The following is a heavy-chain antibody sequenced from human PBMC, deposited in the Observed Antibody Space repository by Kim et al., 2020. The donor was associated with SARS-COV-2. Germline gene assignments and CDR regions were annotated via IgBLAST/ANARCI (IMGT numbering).Heavy chain of an antibody. CDR1: GFTFSSYA. CDR2: ISCDGSNK. D-gene: IGHD4-17*01. J-gene: IGHJ4*02. V-gene: IGHV3-30*04. Sequence: GGSLRLSCAASGFTFSSYAMHWVRQAPGKGLEWVAVISCDGSNKYYVDSVKGRFTISRDNSKNTLYLQMNSLRAEDTAVYYCARDMSSVTGPFDYWGQGTLVTVSS. CDR3: ARDMSSVTGPFDY.